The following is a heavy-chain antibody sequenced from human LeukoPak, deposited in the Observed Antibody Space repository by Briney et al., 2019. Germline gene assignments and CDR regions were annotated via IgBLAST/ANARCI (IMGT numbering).Heavy chain of an antibody. CDR3: AKGGGGRLIYYYYMDV. D-gene: IGHD3-16*01. CDR2: ITWNSDSI. Sequence: GRSLRLSCAASGFTFDDYAMHWVRQAPGKGLEWVSGITWNSDSIDYADSVKGRFTISRDNAKNSLYLQMNSLRAEDMALYYCAKGGGGRLIYYYYMDVWGKGTTVTVSS. V-gene: IGHV3-9*03. J-gene: IGHJ6*03. CDR1: GFTFDDYA.